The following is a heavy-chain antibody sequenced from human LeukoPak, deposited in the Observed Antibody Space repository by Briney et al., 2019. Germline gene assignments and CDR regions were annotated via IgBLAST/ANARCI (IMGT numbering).Heavy chain of an antibody. D-gene: IGHD3-3*01. Sequence: GASVKVSCKASGGTFSSYAISWVRQAPGQGLEWMGRIIPILGIANYAQKFQGRVTITADKSTSTAYMELSSLRSEDTAVYYCARFGYDFWSGYYEDYYGMDVWGQGTTVTVSS. CDR3: ARFGYDFWSGYYEDYYGMDV. CDR2: IIPILGIA. J-gene: IGHJ6*02. V-gene: IGHV1-69*04. CDR1: GGTFSSYA.